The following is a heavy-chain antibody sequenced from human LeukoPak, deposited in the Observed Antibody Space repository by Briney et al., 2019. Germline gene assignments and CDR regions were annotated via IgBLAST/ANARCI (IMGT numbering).Heavy chain of an antibody. J-gene: IGHJ5*02. D-gene: IGHD6-6*01. Sequence: SETLSLTCAVYGGSFSGYYWSWIRQPPGKGLEWIGEINHSGSTNYNPSLKSRVTISVNTSKNQFSLKLSSVTAADTAVYYCARKYSSSSYNWFDPWGQGTLVTVSS. CDR3: ARKYSSSSYNWFDP. V-gene: IGHV4-34*01. CDR2: INHSGST. CDR1: GGSFSGYY.